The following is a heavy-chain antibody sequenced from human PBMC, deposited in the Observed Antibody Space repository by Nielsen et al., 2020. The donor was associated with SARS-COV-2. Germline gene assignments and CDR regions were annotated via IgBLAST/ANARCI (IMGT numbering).Heavy chain of an antibody. V-gene: IGHV3-53*04. J-gene: IGHJ4*02. CDR3: ASIDILTGLDY. CDR2: IYSGGST. CDR1: GFTVSSNY. Sequence: GESLKISCAASGFTVSSNYMSWVRQAPGKGLEWVSVIYSGGSTYYADSVKGRSTISRHNSKDTLYLQMNSLRAEDTAVYYCASIDILTGLDYWGQGTLVTVSS. D-gene: IGHD3-9*01.